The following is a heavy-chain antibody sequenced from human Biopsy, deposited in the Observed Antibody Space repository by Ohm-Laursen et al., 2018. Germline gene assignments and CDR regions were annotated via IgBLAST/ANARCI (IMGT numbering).Heavy chain of an antibody. V-gene: IGHV1-69*06. J-gene: IGHJ6*02. Sequence: GASVKVSCKTSGYTFTGYYLHWVRQAPGQGLEWMGGIIPIFNTPKYAQRFQGRVTITADRSTTTAYMELSSLRSEDTAVYYCARDTELLSIGLDYNFGMVVWGQGTTVTVSS. CDR2: IIPIFNTP. CDR1: GYTFTGYY. CDR3: ARDTELLSIGLDYNFGMVV. D-gene: IGHD1-14*01.